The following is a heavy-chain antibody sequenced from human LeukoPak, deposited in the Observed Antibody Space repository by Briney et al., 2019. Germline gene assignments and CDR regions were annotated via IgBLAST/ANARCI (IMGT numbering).Heavy chain of an antibody. J-gene: IGHJ4*02. CDR3: VKGPLLGGDVTR. D-gene: IGHD3-3*01. CDR1: GVIFSSYW. CDR2: IYEDGTGT. Sequence: GSLSLSCAASGVIFSSYWMGCARQAPGKGLEWVAIIYEDGTGTSYMHSVKVRFTNSRDKAKYFPFLPMYSLRVEDTAVYFCVKGPLLGGDVTRWGQGALVTVSS. V-gene: IGHV3-7*01.